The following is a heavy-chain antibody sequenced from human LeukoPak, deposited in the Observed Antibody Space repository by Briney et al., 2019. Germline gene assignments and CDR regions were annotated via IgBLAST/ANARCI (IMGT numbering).Heavy chain of an antibody. CDR1: GFTFSSHG. Sequence: GGSLRLSCAASGFTFSSHGMHWVRQAPGMGLEWVALILYDGSNEYYADSVQGRFTISRDSSRNTLYLQMNSLRAEDTAVYYCARAVVCSSTSCYGYFDYWGQGTLVTVSS. J-gene: IGHJ4*02. D-gene: IGHD2-2*01. CDR2: ILYDGSNE. V-gene: IGHV3-30*03. CDR3: ARAVVCSSTSCYGYFDY.